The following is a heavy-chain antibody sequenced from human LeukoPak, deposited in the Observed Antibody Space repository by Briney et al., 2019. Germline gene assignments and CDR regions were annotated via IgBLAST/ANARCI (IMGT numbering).Heavy chain of an antibody. CDR3: ARGRVDVGWMATRYYFDY. D-gene: IGHD5-24*01. V-gene: IGHV3-21*01. Sequence: AGGSLRLSCAASGFAFSSYSMNWVRQAPGKGLEWVSSISSSSSYIYYADSVKGRFTISRDNAKNSLYLQMNSLRAEDTAVYYCARGRVDVGWMATRYYFDYWGQGTLVTVSS. CDR2: ISSSSSYI. J-gene: IGHJ4*02. CDR1: GFAFSSYS.